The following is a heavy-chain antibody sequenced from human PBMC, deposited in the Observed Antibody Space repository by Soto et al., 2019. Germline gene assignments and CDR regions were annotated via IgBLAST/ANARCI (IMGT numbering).Heavy chain of an antibody. CDR1: GGSISSYY. J-gene: IGHJ6*02. CDR3: ARDNYCSGGSCYSWDYYGMDV. D-gene: IGHD2-15*01. CDR2: IYYSGST. Sequence: PSETLSLTCTVSGGSISSYYWSWIWQPPGKGLEWIGYIYYSGSTNYNPSLKSRVTISVDTSKNQLSLKLSSVTAADTAVYYCARDNYCSGGSCYSWDYYGMDVWGQGTTVTVSS. V-gene: IGHV4-59*01.